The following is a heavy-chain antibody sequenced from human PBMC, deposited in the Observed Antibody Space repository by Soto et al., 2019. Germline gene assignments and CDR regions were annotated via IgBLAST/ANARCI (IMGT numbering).Heavy chain of an antibody. CDR2: INPNSGGT. J-gene: IGHJ6*03. Sequence: ASVKVSCKASGYTFTGYYMHWVRQAPGQGLEWMGWINPNSGGTNYAQKFQGWVTMTRDTSISTAYMELSRLRSDDTAVYYCARDASITTVFPYYYYMDVWGKGTTVTVSS. CDR3: ARDASITTVFPYYYYMDV. CDR1: GYTFTGYY. V-gene: IGHV1-2*04. D-gene: IGHD3-3*01.